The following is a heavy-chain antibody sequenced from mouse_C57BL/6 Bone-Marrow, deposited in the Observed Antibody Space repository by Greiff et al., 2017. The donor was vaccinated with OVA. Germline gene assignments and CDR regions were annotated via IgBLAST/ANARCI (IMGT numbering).Heavy chain of an antibody. V-gene: IGHV5-16*01. CDR3: ARDNYGSSYVGYFDV. Sequence: EVQLVESEGGLVQPGSSMKLSCTASGFTFSDYYMAWVRQVPEKGLEWVANINYDGSSTYYLDSLKSRFIISRDNAKNILYLQMSSLKSEDTATYYCARDNYGSSYVGYFDVWGTGTTVTVSS. J-gene: IGHJ1*03. D-gene: IGHD1-1*01. CDR1: GFTFSDYY. CDR2: INYDGSST.